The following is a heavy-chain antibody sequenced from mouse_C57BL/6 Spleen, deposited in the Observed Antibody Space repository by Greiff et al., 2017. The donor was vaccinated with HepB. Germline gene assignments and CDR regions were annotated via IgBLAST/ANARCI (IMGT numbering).Heavy chain of an antibody. CDR3: ARGPYPYYYAMDY. CDR2: INPNNGGT. Sequence: EVQLQQSGPELVKPGASVKMSCKASGYTFTDYNMHWVKQSHGKSLEWIGYINPNNGGTSYNQKFKGKATLTVNKSSSTAYMELRSLTSEDSAVYYCARGPYPYYYAMDYWGQGTSVTVSS. J-gene: IGHJ4*01. CDR1: GYTFTDYN. V-gene: IGHV1-22*01. D-gene: IGHD2-10*01.